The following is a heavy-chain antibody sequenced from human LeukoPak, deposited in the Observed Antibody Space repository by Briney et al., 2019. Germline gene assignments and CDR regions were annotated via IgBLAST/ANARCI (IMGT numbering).Heavy chain of an antibody. CDR3: AREMAAVAGTYFDY. CDR1: GFSFSSYE. CDR2: ISDSGRTI. D-gene: IGHD6-19*01. J-gene: IGHJ4*02. V-gene: IGHV3-48*03. Sequence: PGGSLRLSCAASGFSFSSYEMNWVRQAPGKVLEWISYISDSGRTIYYADSVKGRFTISRDNAKNSLYLQMNSLRVEDTALYYCAREMAAVAGTYFDYWGQGTLVTVSS.